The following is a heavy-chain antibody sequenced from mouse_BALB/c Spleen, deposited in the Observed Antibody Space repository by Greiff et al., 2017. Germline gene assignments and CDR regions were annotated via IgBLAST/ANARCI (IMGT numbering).Heavy chain of an antibody. D-gene: IGHD3-3*01. CDR2: IWAGGST. CDR3: GRDRAPYGGVGYFDV. V-gene: IGHV2-9*02. Sequence: QVQLKESGPGLVAPSQSLSITCTVSGFSLTSYGVHWVRQPPGKGLEWLGVIWAGGSTNYNSALMSRLSISKDNSKSQVFLKMNSLQTDDTAMYYSGRDRAPYGGVGYFDVWGAETTVTVAS. CDR1: GFSLTSYG. J-gene: IGHJ1*01.